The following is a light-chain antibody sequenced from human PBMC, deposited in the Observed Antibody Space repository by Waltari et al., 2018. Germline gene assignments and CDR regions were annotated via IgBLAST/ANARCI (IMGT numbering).Light chain of an antibody. CDR3: QHYVRLPAT. Sequence: ELVLTQSPGTLSLSPGDTATLSCRASQSVDTSLAWYQQKRGHAPRLLIYGTFSRATGIPDRFSGSGSGTDFSLTISRLEPEDYAVYYCQHYVRLPATFGQGTKVEIK. CDR1: QSVDTS. V-gene: IGKV3-20*01. J-gene: IGKJ1*01. CDR2: GTF.